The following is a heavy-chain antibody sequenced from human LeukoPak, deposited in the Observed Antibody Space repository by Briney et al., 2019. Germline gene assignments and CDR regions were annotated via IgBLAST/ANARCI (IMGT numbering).Heavy chain of an antibody. CDR1: GGPISSYY. V-gene: IGHV4-59*08. CDR2: IYYSGST. J-gene: IGHJ5*02. Sequence: PSETLSLTCTVSGGPISSYYWSWIRQPPGKGLEWIGYIYYSGSTNYNPSLKSRVTISVDTSKNQFSLKLSSVTAADTAVYYCARLERYSSSVGPWGQGTLVTVSS. D-gene: IGHD6-13*01. CDR3: ARLERYSSSVGP.